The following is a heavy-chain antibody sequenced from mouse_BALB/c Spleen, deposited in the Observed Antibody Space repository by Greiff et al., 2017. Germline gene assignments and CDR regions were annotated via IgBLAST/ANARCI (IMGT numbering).Heavy chain of an antibody. CDR2: INSNGGST. Sequence: EVNVVESGGGLVQPGGSLKLSCAASGFTFSSYGMSWVRQTPDKRLELVATINSNGGSTYYPDSVKGRFTISRDNAKNTLYLQMSSLKSEDTAMYYCARVGAYYGNYWFAYWGQGTLVTVSA. J-gene: IGHJ3*01. CDR3: ARVGAYYGNYWFAY. D-gene: IGHD2-10*01. CDR1: GFTFSSYG. V-gene: IGHV5-6-3*01.